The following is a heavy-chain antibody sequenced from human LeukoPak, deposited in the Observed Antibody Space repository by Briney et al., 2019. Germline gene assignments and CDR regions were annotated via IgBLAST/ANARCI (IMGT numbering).Heavy chain of an antibody. V-gene: IGHV3-23*01. CDR2: ISNNGGYT. Sequence: GGSLRLSCAASGFTFSSSAMSWVRQAPGKGLEWVSAISNNGGYTYYADSVQGRFTISRDNSKSTLCLQMNSLRAEDTAVFYCAKGYANFDYWGQGTLVTVSS. CDR1: GFTFSSSA. J-gene: IGHJ4*02. CDR3: AKGYANFDY. D-gene: IGHD2-2*01.